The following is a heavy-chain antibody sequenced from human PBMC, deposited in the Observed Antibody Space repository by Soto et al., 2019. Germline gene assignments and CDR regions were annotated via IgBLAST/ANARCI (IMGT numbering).Heavy chain of an antibody. V-gene: IGHV1-69*12. CDR1: GGTFSSYA. Sequence: QVQLVQSGAEVKKPGSSVKVSCKASGGTFSSYAISWVRQAPGQGLEWMGGIIPIFGSTNYAQKFQDRVKITADESTSTAYMELSSLRSEDTAVYYCARANFYDSSGRGYYFDDWGQGTLVTVSS. CDR2: IIPIFGST. CDR3: ARANFYDSSGRGYYFDD. D-gene: IGHD3-22*01. J-gene: IGHJ4*02.